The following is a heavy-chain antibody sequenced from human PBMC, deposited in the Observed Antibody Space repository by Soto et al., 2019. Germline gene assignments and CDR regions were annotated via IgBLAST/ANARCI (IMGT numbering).Heavy chain of an antibody. Sequence: EVQLLESGGGLVQPGGSLRLSCVAFGFTFSSYAMSWVRQAPGKGLEWVSAISGSGGSTYYADSVKGRFTISRDNSKNTLYLQMNTLRAEDTAVYYCAKEAGYSSGWDTFDYWGQGTLVTVSS. CDR1: GFTFSSYA. CDR2: ISGSGGST. D-gene: IGHD6-19*01. CDR3: AKEAGYSSGWDTFDY. V-gene: IGHV3-23*01. J-gene: IGHJ4*02.